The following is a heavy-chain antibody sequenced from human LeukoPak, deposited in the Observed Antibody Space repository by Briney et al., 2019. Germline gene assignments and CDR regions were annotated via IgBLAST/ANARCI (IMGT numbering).Heavy chain of an antibody. CDR2: ISYDGSNK. CDR3: AKDLYGSGYYLTDY. D-gene: IGHD3-22*01. V-gene: IGHV3-30*18. Sequence: GGSLRLSCAASGFTFSSYGMHWVRQAPGKGLEWVAVISYDGSNKYYADSVKGRFTISRDNSKNTLYLQMNSLRAEDTAVYYCAKDLYGSGYYLTDYWGQGTLVTVSS. J-gene: IGHJ4*02. CDR1: GFTFSSYG.